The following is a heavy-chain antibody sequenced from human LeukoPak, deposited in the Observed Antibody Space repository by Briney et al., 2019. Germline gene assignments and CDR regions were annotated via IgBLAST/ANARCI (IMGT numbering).Heavy chain of an antibody. CDR2: IRSKPNIYAT. CDR1: GFTFSGSA. V-gene: IGHV3-73*01. D-gene: IGHD5-18*01. Sequence: GRSLRLSCAASGFTFSGSALHWVRQPPGKGLEWLGRIRSKPNIYATAYAASVKGRFTISRDDSKNTTYLQMSGLKTEDTAVYYCTQTVDTALVDFFDPWGQGTLVTVSS. J-gene: IGHJ5*02. CDR3: TQTVDTALVDFFDP.